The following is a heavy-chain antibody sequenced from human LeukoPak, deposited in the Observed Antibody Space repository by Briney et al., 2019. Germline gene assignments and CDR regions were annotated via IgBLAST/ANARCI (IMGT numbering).Heavy chain of an antibody. CDR1: GFTFSSYG. J-gene: IGHJ6*02. V-gene: IGHV3-33*01. CDR3: ARGRYYSMDV. Sequence: GGSLRLSCAASGFTFSSYGMHWVRQAPGKGLEWVAVIWYDGSNKYYADSVKGRFTISRDSAKNSLYMQMNSLRAEDTAVYYCARGRYYSMDVWGQGTTVTVSS. CDR2: IWYDGSNK.